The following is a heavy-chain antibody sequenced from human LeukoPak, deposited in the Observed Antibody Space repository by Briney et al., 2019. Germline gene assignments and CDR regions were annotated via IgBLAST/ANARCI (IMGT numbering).Heavy chain of an antibody. CDR1: GGSFSGYY. D-gene: IGHD4-17*01. V-gene: IGHV4-34*01. CDR3: ARQDYGDYYIDY. J-gene: IGHJ4*02. Sequence: PSETLSLTCAVYGGSFSGYYWSWIRQPPGKGLEWIGEINHSGSTNYNPSLKSRVTISVDTSKNQFSLKLSSVTAADTAVYYCARQDYGDYYIDYWSQGTLVTVSS. CDR2: INHSGST.